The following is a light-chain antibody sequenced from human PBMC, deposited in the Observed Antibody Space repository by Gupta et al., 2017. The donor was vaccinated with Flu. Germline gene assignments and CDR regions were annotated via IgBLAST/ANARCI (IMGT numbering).Light chain of an antibody. Sequence: PATLSLATGERVTLSCRASQSISNNLAWYQQKPGQAPRLLLYGASTRATGIPARFSGSGSGTEFTLTISSLQAEDFAVYHCQHYNNLPLTFGGGTKVEIK. CDR2: GAS. V-gene: IGKV3-15*01. J-gene: IGKJ4*01. CDR3: QHYNNLPLT. CDR1: QSISNN.